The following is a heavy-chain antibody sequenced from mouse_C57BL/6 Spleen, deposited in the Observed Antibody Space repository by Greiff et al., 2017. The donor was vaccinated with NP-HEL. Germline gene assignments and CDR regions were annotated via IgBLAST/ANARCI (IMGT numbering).Heavy chain of an antibody. CDR1: GYTFTSYG. D-gene: IGHD1-1*01. CDR2: IYPRSGNT. J-gene: IGHJ4*01. V-gene: IGHV1-81*01. CDR3: ARSVITTVVDYYAMDY. Sequence: QVQLKQSGAELARPGASVKLSCKASGYTFTSYGISWVKQRTGQGLEWIGEIYPRSGNTYYNEKFKGKATLTADKSSSTAYMELRSLTSDDSAVYFCARSVITTVVDYYAMDYWGQGTSVTVSS.